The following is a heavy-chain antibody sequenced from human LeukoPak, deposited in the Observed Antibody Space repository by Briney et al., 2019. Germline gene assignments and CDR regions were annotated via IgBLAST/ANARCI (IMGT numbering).Heavy chain of an antibody. CDR2: INSDGSST. V-gene: IGHV3-74*01. J-gene: IGHJ4*02. CDR1: GLTFSSNW. D-gene: IGHD6-25*01. Sequence: GGSLRLSCAASGLTFSSNWMHWVRQAPGKELVWVSRINSDGSSTIYADSVKGRFTISRDNAKTTLYLQMNSLRAEDTAVYYCSTQRGGSPGDYWGQGALVTVSS. CDR3: STQRGGSPGDY.